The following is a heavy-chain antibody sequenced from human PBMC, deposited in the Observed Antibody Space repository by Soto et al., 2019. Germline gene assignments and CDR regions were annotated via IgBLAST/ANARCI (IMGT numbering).Heavy chain of an antibody. CDR3: ARDSTIAVAGTPDY. CDR2: IWYDGSNK. D-gene: IGHD6-19*01. CDR1: GFTFSSYG. J-gene: IGHJ4*02. Sequence: QVQLVESGGGVVQPGRSLRLSCAESGFTFSSYGMHWVRQAPGKGLEWVAVIWYDGSNKYYADSVKGRFTISIDNSKNTLYLQMNSLRAEDTAVYYCARDSTIAVAGTPDYWGQGTLVTVSS. V-gene: IGHV3-33*01.